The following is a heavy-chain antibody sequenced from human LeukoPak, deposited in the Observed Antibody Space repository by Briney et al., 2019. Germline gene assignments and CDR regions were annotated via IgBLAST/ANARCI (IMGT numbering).Heavy chain of an antibody. CDR2: IYYSGST. Sequence: SKTLSLTCTISGGFISSSSYYWGWVRQPPGKGLEWIGDIYYSGSTYYNPALKSRVSMSIDTSKNQFSLELRSVAAADTALYYCARRRYYDSTGYLEWGQGTLVTVTS. J-gene: IGHJ1*01. V-gene: IGHV4-39*01. D-gene: IGHD3-22*01. CDR3: ARRRYYDSTGYLE. CDR1: GGFISSSSYY.